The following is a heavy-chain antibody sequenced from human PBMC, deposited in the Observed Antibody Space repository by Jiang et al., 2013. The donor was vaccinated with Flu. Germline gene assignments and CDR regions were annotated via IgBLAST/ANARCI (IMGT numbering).Heavy chain of an antibody. D-gene: IGHD3-10*01. CDR3: ARRMSSGNPLFPYDY. V-gene: IGHV5-51*01. Sequence: SDTRYSPSFQGQVTISADKSISTAYLQWSSLKASDTAMYYCARRMSSGNPLFPYDYWGQGTLVTVSS. CDR2: SDT. J-gene: IGHJ4*02.